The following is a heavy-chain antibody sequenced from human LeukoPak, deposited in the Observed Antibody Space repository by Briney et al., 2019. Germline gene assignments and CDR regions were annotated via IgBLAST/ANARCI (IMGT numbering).Heavy chain of an antibody. J-gene: IGHJ5*02. Sequence: GGSLRLSCAASGFTFSSYWMHWVRQAPGKGLVWVSRINSDGSSTSYADSVKGRFTISRDNAKNTLYLQMNRLRAEDTAVYYCARGTGYFDWPPANWFDPWGQGTLVTVSS. CDR1: GFTFSSYW. D-gene: IGHD3-9*01. CDR2: INSDGSST. CDR3: ARGTGYFDWPPANWFDP. V-gene: IGHV3-74*01.